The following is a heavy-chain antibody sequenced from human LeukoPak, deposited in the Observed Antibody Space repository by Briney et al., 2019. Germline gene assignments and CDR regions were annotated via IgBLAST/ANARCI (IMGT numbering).Heavy chain of an antibody. CDR2: IIPIFGTA. D-gene: IGHD3-10*01. Sequence: SVKVSCKASGGTFSSYAISWVRQAPGQGLEWMGGIIPIFGTANYAQKFQGRVTITADESTSTAYMELSSLRSEDTAVYYCAGHNYYGSGSYWFDPWGQGTLVTVSS. CDR3: AGHNYYGSGSYWFDP. CDR1: GGTFSSYA. V-gene: IGHV1-69*13. J-gene: IGHJ5*02.